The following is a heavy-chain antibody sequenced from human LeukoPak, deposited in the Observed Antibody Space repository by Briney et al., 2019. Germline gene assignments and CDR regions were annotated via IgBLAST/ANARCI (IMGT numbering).Heavy chain of an antibody. CDR3: ARTYYYDTSGHYGSYAFDI. J-gene: IGHJ3*02. V-gene: IGHV4-59*08. Sequence: ASETLSLTCTVSGDSISNYYWSWIRQPPGKGLEWIGYISYSGSTNYNPSLRSRVTISVDTSKNQFSLKLSSVTAADTAVYWCARTYYYDTSGHYGSYAFDIWGQGTVVTVSS. CDR1: GDSISNYY. D-gene: IGHD3-22*01. CDR2: ISYSGST.